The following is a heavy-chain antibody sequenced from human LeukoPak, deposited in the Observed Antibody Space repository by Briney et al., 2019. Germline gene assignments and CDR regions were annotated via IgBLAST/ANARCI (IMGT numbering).Heavy chain of an antibody. CDR3: ARVGSPYHFDY. Sequence: SETLSVTSTVSGGSLNNYYWSCIREPAGKGLEWSGRIYTSGNTNYNPSLKSRVTMSVDTSKNQVSLKLSSVPAADTAVYYCARVGSPYHFDYWGQGTLVTVSS. CDR1: GGSLNNYY. D-gene: IGHD2-2*02. V-gene: IGHV4-4*07. J-gene: IGHJ4*02. CDR2: IYTSGNT.